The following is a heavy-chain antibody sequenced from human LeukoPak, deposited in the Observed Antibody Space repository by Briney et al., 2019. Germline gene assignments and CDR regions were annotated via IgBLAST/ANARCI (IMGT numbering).Heavy chain of an antibody. CDR2: IGTAGDT. Sequence: GGSLRLSCAASGFTFSSYDMHWVRQATGKGLEWVSAIGTAGDTYYPGSVKGRFTISRNNSKNTLYLQMNSLRAEDTAVYYCAKAGSIRFDYWGQGTLVTVSS. J-gene: IGHJ4*02. D-gene: IGHD3-3*02. V-gene: IGHV3-13*01. CDR3: AKAGSIRFDY. CDR1: GFTFSSYD.